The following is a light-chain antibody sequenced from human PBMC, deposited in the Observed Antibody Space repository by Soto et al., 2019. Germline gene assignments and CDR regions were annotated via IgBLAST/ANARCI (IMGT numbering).Light chain of an antibody. Sequence: PGERATLSCGASQSVSRSYLAWYQQKPGLAPRLLIYDASTRATGIPDRFSGSGSGTDFTLTISRLEPEDFAVYYCQQYGSSPFTFGPGTKVDIK. CDR1: QSVSRSY. CDR2: DAS. V-gene: IGKV3D-20*01. J-gene: IGKJ3*01. CDR3: QQYGSSPFT.